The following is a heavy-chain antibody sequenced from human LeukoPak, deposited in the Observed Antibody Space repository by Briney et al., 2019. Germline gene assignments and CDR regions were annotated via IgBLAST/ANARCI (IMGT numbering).Heavy chain of an antibody. CDR2: ISGSGGSK. V-gene: IGHV3-23*01. J-gene: IGHJ4*02. CDR1: GFTFSSYA. Sequence: GGSLRLSCVASGFTFSSYAMSWVRQAPGKGLEWVSAISGSGGSKYYEDSVKGRFTISRGNSKNTLYLRMNSLRAEDTAVYYCAKAVMYYYDSSGYPTDYWGQGTLVTVSS. D-gene: IGHD3-22*01. CDR3: AKAVMYYYDSSGYPTDY.